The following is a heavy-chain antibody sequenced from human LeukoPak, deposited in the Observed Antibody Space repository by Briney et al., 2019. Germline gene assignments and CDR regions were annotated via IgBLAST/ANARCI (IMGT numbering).Heavy chain of an antibody. CDR1: GYSVSSGYY. Sequence: SETLSLTCTVSGYSVSSGYYWGWIRQPPGKGLEWIGYIYYSGSTNYNPSLKSRVTISVDTSKNQFSLKLSSVTAADTAVYYCARGDIVVVPAAPAPAFDIWGQGTMVTVSS. CDR2: IYYSGST. V-gene: IGHV4-61*01. CDR3: ARGDIVVVPAAPAPAFDI. D-gene: IGHD2-2*01. J-gene: IGHJ3*02.